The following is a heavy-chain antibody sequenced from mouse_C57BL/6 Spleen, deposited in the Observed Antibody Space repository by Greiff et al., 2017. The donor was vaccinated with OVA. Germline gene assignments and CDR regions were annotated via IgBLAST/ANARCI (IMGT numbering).Heavy chain of an antibody. CDR2: IYPSDSET. V-gene: IGHV1-61*01. CDR3: ARGRTAQATFAY. Sequence: VQLQQSGAELVRPGSSVKLSCKASGYTFTSYWMDWVKQRPGQGLEWIGNIYPSDSETHYNQKFKDKATLTVDKSSSTAYMQLSSLTSEDSAVYYCARGRTAQATFAYWGQGTLVTVSA. D-gene: IGHD3-2*02. J-gene: IGHJ3*01. CDR1: GYTFTSYW.